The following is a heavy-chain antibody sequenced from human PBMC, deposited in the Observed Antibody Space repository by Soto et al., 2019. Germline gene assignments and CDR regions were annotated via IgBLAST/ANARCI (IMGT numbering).Heavy chain of an antibody. CDR1: VESFTTYW. Sequence: PVGSLRLSCASYVESFTTYWMTCVRHAPGKGLEWVANIKQDGNEKFYVGSVRGRFTISRDNAKHSMYLQMNSLRDEDTAVYYCARRSYGRLTSDWSPVEFWGQGTLVSVSS. D-gene: IGHD6-19*01. CDR2: IKQDGNEK. CDR3: ARRSYGRLTSDWSPVEF. V-gene: IGHV3-7*03. J-gene: IGHJ4*02.